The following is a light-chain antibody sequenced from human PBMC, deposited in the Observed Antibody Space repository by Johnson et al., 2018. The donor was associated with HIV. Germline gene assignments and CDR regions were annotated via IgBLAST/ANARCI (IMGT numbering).Light chain of an antibody. CDR3: GTWDSSLSAEV. Sequence: QSVLTQPPSVSAAPGQKVTISCSGSSSNIGINYVSWYQQLPGTAPKLLIYENTKRPSGIPDRFSGSKSGTSATLGITGLQTGDEAKYYCGTWDSSLSAEVFGTGTKVTVL. V-gene: IGLV1-51*02. CDR1: SSNIGINY. J-gene: IGLJ1*01. CDR2: ENT.